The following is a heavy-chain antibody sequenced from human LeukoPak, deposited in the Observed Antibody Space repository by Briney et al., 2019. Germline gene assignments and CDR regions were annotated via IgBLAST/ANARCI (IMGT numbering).Heavy chain of an antibody. Sequence: GGSLRLSCVGAGFTFSNYAMTWVRQAPGKGLGWVSGISGSGDRTYYADSVKGRFTISRDDSKNTLYLQMNSLTDDDSAVYYCAKDRIPVAGRQDIWDYWGQGTLVTVSS. CDR2: ISGSGDRT. V-gene: IGHV3-23*01. J-gene: IGHJ4*02. CDR3: AKDRIPVAGRQDIWDY. D-gene: IGHD6-19*01. CDR1: GFTFSNYA.